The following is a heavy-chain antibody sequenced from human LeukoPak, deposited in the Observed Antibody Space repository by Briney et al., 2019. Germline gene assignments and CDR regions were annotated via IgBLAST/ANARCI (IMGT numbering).Heavy chain of an antibody. D-gene: IGHD6-6*01. Sequence: ASVKVSCKTSGYSFTSYGISWVRQAPGQGLEWMGWISAYNGNTNYAQKVQGRVTMTTDTSTSTAYMELRSLRSDDTAVYYCAREGSSTDAFDIWGQGTMVTVSS. V-gene: IGHV1-18*01. CDR3: AREGSSTDAFDI. CDR2: ISAYNGNT. J-gene: IGHJ3*02. CDR1: GYSFTSYG.